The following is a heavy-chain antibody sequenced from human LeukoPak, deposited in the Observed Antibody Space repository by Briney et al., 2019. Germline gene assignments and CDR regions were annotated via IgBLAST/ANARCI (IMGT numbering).Heavy chain of an antibody. CDR3: AREIAVAGSYYYYGMDV. D-gene: IGHD6-19*01. Sequence: SVKVSCKASGGTFSSYAISWVRQAPGQGLEWMGGIIPIFGTANYAQKFQGRVTITTDESTSTAYMELSSLRSEDTAVYYCAREIAVAGSYYYYGMDVWGQGTTVTVSS. CDR2: IIPIFGTA. V-gene: IGHV1-69*05. J-gene: IGHJ6*02. CDR1: GGTFSSYA.